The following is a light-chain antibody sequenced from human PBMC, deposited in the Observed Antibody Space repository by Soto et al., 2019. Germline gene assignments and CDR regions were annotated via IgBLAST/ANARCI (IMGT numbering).Light chain of an antibody. V-gene: IGLV1-47*02. CDR2: SNN. CDR1: SSNIGSNY. J-gene: IGLJ1*01. Sequence: QSVVTQPPSASGTPGQRVTISCSGSSSNIGSNYVYWYQQLPGTAPKLLIYSNNQRPSGVPDRFSGAKSGTSASLAISGLRCEDEADYYCAAWDGSLSGDVFGTGTKVTVL. CDR3: AAWDGSLSGDV.